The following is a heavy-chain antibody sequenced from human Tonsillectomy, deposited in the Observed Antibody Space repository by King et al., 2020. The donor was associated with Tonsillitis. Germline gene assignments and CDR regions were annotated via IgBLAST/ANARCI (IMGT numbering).Heavy chain of an antibody. J-gene: IGHJ6*02. CDR2: IKYDGSEK. V-gene: IGHV3-7*01. CDR3: ARDLGDCSGGVCPTYYYGMDV. D-gene: IGHD2-8*02. Sequence: QLVQSGGGLVQPGGPLRLSCAASGFSFRSYWMSWVRQAPGKGLEWVASIKYDGSEKYYVDSAKGRFTISRDNANNSLFLQMNRVRAEDTALYFCARDLGDCSGGVCPTYYYGMDVWGQGTAVTVSS. CDR1: GFSFRSYW.